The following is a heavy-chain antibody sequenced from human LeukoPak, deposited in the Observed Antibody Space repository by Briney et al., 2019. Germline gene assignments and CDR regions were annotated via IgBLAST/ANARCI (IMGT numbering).Heavy chain of an antibody. Sequence: PSETLSLTCTVSGDSINSSDYYWGWIRQPPGKGLEWIGSIYYSGSTYYNPSLKSRVTISVDTSKNQFSLKLSSVTAADTAVYYCARTYSSSWTNWFDPWGQGTLVTVSS. D-gene: IGHD6-13*01. CDR3: ARTYSSSWTNWFDP. CDR2: IYYSGST. CDR1: GDSINSSDYY. V-gene: IGHV4-39*01. J-gene: IGHJ5*02.